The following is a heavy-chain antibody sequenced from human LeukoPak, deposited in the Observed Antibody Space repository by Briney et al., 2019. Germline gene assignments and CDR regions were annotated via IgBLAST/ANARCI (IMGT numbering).Heavy chain of an antibody. CDR1: GGSISSSSYY. CDR3: ARSRGYCSSTSCYTPFDY. CDR2: IYYSGST. V-gene: IGHV4-39*07. D-gene: IGHD2-2*01. Sequence: SETLSLTCTVSGGSISSSSYYWGWIRQPPGKGLEWIGSIYYSGSTYYNPSLKSRVTISVDTSKNQFSLKLSSVTAADTAVYYCARSRGYCSSTSCYTPFDYWGQGTLVTVSS. J-gene: IGHJ4*02.